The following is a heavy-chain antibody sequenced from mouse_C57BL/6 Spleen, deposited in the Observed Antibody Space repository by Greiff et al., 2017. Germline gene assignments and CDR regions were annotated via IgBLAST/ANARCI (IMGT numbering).Heavy chain of an antibody. CDR3: ARSGGYYAPKGD. J-gene: IGHJ4*01. V-gene: IGHV1-22*01. Sequence: VQLKQSGPELVKPGASVKMSCKASGYTFTDYYMHWVKQSHGKSLEWIGYINPNNGGTSYNQKFKGKATLTVNKSSSTAYMELRSLTSEDSAVYYYARSGGYYAPKGDWGQGTTVTVSS. CDR1: GYTFTDYY. CDR2: INPNNGGT. D-gene: IGHD2-3*01.